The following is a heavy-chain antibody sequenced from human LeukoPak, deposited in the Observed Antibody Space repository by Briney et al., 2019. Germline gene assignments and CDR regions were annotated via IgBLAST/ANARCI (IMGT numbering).Heavy chain of an antibody. Sequence: GGSLRPSCAASGFTFSSYAMHWVRQAPGKGLEWVAVISYDGSNKYYADSVKGRFTISRDNSKNTLYLQMNSLRAEDTAVYYCARGAWSGYSTDAFDIWGQGTMVTVSS. CDR1: GFTFSSYA. CDR3: ARGAWSGYSTDAFDI. V-gene: IGHV3-30*04. J-gene: IGHJ3*02. CDR2: ISYDGSNK. D-gene: IGHD3-3*01.